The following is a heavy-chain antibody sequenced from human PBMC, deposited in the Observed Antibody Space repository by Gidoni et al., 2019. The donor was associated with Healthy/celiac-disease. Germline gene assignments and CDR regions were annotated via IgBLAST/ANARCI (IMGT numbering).Heavy chain of an antibody. D-gene: IGHD6-13*01. J-gene: IGHJ3*02. CDR2: TSAYNSNT. V-gene: IGHV1-18*04. CDR1: GYTFTSYG. Sequence: QDQLVQSEAEVKKAGVSVRVRRKATGYTFTSYGISWVRQAPGHGLEWMGWTSAYNSNTNYAQKLQGRVTMTTDTSTSTAYMELWSLSSDDTAVYYCAGDRVAAAGNAFDIWGQGTMVTVSS. CDR3: AGDRVAAAGNAFDI.